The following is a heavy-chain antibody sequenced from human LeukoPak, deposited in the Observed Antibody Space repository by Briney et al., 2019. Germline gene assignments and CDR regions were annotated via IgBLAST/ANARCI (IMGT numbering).Heavy chain of an antibody. V-gene: IGHV3-20*04. CDR2: INWNGGST. CDR1: GFTFSRYS. CDR3: ARVYSSGWTLGYFDY. J-gene: IGHJ4*02. Sequence: GESLRLSCAASGFTFSRYSMNWVRQAPGKGLGWVSGINWNGGSTGYADSVKGRFTISRDNAKNSLYLQMNSLRAEDTALYYCARVYSSGWTLGYFDYWGQGTLVTVSS. D-gene: IGHD6-19*01.